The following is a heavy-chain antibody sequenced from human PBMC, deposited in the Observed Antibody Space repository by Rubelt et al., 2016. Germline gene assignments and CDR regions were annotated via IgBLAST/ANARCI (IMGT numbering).Heavy chain of an antibody. V-gene: IGHV3-23*01. D-gene: IGHD2-15*01. CDR2: VSNDGIRT. J-gene: IGHJ4*02. Sequence: EVQLLESGGKLVQPGGSLRLSCAASGFTFSSYAMSWVRQAPGKGLEWVLSVSNDGIRTYYADSVKGRFTISRDNSKYTLDLEMNSLGAEDTAIYDCAKRSAAGTYYFDDWGQGTLVTVSS. CDR1: GFTFSSYA. CDR3: AKRSAAGTYYFDD.